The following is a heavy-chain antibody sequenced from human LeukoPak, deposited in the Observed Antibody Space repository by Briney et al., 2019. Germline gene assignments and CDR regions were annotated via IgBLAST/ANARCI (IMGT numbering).Heavy chain of an antibody. V-gene: IGHV4-31*03. J-gene: IGHJ3*02. CDR1: GGPFSSGGYY. CDR2: SYYSGST. CDR3: ARADVDSFDAFVI. D-gene: IGHD5-12*01. Sequence: PSETLSLTCTVSGGPFSSGGYYWSRIRQHPGKGLEWSGYSYYSGSTYYNPSLKSRVTISVDTSKNQFSLKLSSVTAADTAVYYCARADVDSFDAFVIWGQGTMVTVSS.